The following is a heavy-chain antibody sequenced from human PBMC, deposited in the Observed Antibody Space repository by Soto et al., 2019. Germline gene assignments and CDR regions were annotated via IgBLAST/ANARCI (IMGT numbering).Heavy chain of an antibody. CDR3: AKDWPAGDRVPYYFDY. D-gene: IGHD4-17*01. Sequence: EVQLLESGGGLVQPGGSLRLSCAASGFTFSSYAMSWVRQAPGKGLEWVSAISGSGGSTYYADSVKGRFTISRDNSKKTLYLQMNSLRAEDTAVYYCAKDWPAGDRVPYYFDYWCQGTLVTVSS. V-gene: IGHV3-23*01. J-gene: IGHJ4*02. CDR1: GFTFSSYA. CDR2: ISGSGGST.